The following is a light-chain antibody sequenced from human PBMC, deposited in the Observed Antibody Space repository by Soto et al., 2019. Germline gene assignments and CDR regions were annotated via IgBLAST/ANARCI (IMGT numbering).Light chain of an antibody. Sequence: DIVMTQSPDSLAVSLGERATINCKSSQSVLYXXXXXXXLACYQQKPGQPPKLLIYWASTRESGVPDRFSGXXXXXDXXXXXXXXXXXXVAVYYCXXHYSTPYTFGQGTKLEIK. CDR3: XXHYSTPYT. CDR1: QSVLYXXXXXXX. J-gene: IGKJ2*01. CDR2: WAS. V-gene: IGKV4-1*01.